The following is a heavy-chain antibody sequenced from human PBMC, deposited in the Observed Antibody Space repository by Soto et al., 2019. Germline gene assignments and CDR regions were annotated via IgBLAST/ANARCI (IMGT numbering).Heavy chain of an antibody. CDR2: ISAYNGNT. CDR3: ATWAAGYSYGYYYYGMDV. D-gene: IGHD5-18*01. Sequence: ASVKVSCKASGYTFTNYGISWVRQAPGQGLEWMGWISAYNGNTNYAQKLQGRVTMTTDTSTSTAYMELRSLRSDDTAVYYCATWAAGYSYGYYYYGMDVWGQGTTVTVSS. V-gene: IGHV1-18*01. CDR1: GYTFTNYG. J-gene: IGHJ6*02.